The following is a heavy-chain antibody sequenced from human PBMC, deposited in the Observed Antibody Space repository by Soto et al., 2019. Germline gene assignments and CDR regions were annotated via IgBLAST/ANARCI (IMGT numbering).Heavy chain of an antibody. Sequence: QLQLQESGSGLVKPSQTLSLTCAVSGGSISSGGYSWSWIRQPPGKGLEWIGYIYHSGTTYYNPSLKSRVTISIDTSKNQFSLKLSSVTAADTAMYYCAGGHDSGDCWGQGTLVTVSS. V-gene: IGHV4-30-2*01. CDR3: AGGHDSGDC. D-gene: IGHD3-22*01. J-gene: IGHJ4*02. CDR2: IYHSGTT. CDR1: GGSISSGGYS.